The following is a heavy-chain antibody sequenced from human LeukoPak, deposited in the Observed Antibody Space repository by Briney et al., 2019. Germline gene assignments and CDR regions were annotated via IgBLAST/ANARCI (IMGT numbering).Heavy chain of an antibody. V-gene: IGHV3-23*01. CDR2: ISGRTSGT. CDR3: ARLDSSALGVDY. Sequence: GGSLRLSCAASGFTFSTYAMSWVRQAPGKGLEWVSSISGRTSGTYYADSVKGRFTISRDNSKNTLYLQMNSLRAEDTAVYYCARLDSSALGVDYWGQGTLVTVSS. CDR1: GFTFSTYA. D-gene: IGHD3-22*01. J-gene: IGHJ4*02.